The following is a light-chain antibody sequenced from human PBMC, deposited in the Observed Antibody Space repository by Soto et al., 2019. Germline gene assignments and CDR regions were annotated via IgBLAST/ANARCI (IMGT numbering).Light chain of an antibody. CDR2: EVV. J-gene: IGLJ1*01. CDR1: NNDIGVYDF. V-gene: IGLV2-8*01. CDR3: KSYAGRNTYV. Sequence: QSALTQPPSASGSPGQSVTISCTGTNNDIGVYDFVSWYQHHPGKAPRLIIYEVVQRPSGVPDRFSGSKSGNTASLTVSGLQAADEADYFCKSYAGRNTYVLGSGTKLTVL.